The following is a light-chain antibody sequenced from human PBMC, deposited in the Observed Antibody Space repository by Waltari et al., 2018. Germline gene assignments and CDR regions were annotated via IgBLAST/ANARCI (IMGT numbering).Light chain of an antibody. Sequence: DIQMTQSPSTLSESVGDSVSITCRASQSISIWLAWYKQKSGRAPKLLISKSSSLEYGVPSRFSGSGSGTEFTLTITSLQPDDFATYYCQHYNNYPVAFGPGTKLEIK. CDR3: QHYNNYPVA. CDR2: KSS. J-gene: IGKJ2*01. CDR1: QSISIW. V-gene: IGKV1-5*03.